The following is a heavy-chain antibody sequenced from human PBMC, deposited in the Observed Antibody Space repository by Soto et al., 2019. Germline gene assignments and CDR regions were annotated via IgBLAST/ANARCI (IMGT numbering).Heavy chain of an antibody. V-gene: IGHV4-30-4*01. J-gene: IGHJ4*02. CDR3: ARVRMFAATVIDY. CDR1: GGSISSGDYY. CDR2: IYYSGST. D-gene: IGHD6-25*01. Sequence: PSETLSLTCTVSGGSISSGDYYWSWIRQPPGKGLEWIGYIYYSGSTYYNPSLKSRVTISVDTSKNQFSLKLSSVTAADTAVYYCARVRMFAATVIDYWGQGTLVTVSS.